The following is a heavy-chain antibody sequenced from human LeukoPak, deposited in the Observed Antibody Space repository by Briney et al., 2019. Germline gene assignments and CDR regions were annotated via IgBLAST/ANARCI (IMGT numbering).Heavy chain of an antibody. CDR1: GFTFSSYE. V-gene: IGHV3-48*03. J-gene: IGHJ4*02. CDR2: ISSSGSTI. Sequence: PGGSLRLSCAASGFTFSSYEMNWVRQAPGKGLEWVSYISSSGSTIYYADSVKGRFTISRDNAKNSLYLQMNSLRAEDTAVYYCARADILTGYYTPDYWGQGTLVTVSS. CDR3: ARADILTGYYTPDY. D-gene: IGHD3-9*01.